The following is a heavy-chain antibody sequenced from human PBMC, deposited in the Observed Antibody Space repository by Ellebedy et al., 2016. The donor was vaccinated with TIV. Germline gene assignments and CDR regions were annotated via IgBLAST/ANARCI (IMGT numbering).Heavy chain of an antibody. CDR1: GFTFSTYG. CDR2: ISYDGSAK. Sequence: PGGSLRLSCAASGFTFSTYGMHRVRQAPGKGLEWLAVISYDGSAKYYADSVKGRFTISRDNSKKTLYLQMNSLRAEDTAVYYCARDVTVTTTEAFDYWGQGTLVTVSS. J-gene: IGHJ4*02. D-gene: IGHD4-17*01. V-gene: IGHV3-30*03. CDR3: ARDVTVTTTEAFDY.